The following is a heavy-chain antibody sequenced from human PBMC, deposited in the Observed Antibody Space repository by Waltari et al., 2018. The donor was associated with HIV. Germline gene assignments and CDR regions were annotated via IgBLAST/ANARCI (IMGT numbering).Heavy chain of an antibody. CDR3: AGMQMFESSGYPLGWLDF. CDR1: GYTFTSFF. Sequence: QVRLVQSGAEVQEPGASVRISCQASGYTFTSFFLHWVRPAPGQGLEWLGMINNDPGATADSQTFQDRVTMARNTATNTIYLDVSGLRSEDTAIYYCAGMQMFESSGYPLGWLDFWGQGTLVTVSS. D-gene: IGHD3-22*01. CDR2: INNDPGAT. J-gene: IGHJ4*02. V-gene: IGHV1-46*01.